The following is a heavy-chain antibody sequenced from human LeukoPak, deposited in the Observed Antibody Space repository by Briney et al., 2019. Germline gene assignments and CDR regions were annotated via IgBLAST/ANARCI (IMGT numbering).Heavy chain of an antibody. Sequence: SETLSLTCTVSGGSISSSSYYWGWIRQPPGKGLEWIGSIYYSGSTYYNPSLKSRVTISVDTSKNQFSLKLSSVTAADTAVYYCARALGDSSGYTTDYWGQGTLVTVSS. CDR3: ARALGDSSGYTTDY. V-gene: IGHV4-39*07. J-gene: IGHJ4*02. D-gene: IGHD3-22*01. CDR1: GGSISSSSYY. CDR2: IYYSGST.